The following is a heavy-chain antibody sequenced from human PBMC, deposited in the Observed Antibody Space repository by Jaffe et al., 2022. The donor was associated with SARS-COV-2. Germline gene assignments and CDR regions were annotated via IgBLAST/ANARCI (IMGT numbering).Heavy chain of an antibody. D-gene: IGHD2-21*01. CDR2: IYHSGST. CDR1: GGSISSSNW. V-gene: IGHV4-4*02. CDR3: ARVGPNRVKGVNYYYYGMDV. Sequence: QVQLQESGPGLVKPSGTLSLTCAVSGGSISSSNWWSWVRQPPGKGLEWIGEIYHSGSTNYNPSLKSRVTISVDKSKNQFSLKLSSVTAADTAVYYCARVGPNRVKGVNYYYYGMDVWGQGTTVTVSS. J-gene: IGHJ6*02.